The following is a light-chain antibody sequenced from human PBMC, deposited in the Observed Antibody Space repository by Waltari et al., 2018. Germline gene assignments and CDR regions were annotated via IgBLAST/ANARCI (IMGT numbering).Light chain of an antibody. V-gene: IGKV4-1*01. CDR1: QGVLYSSNNKNY. J-gene: IGKJ3*01. CDR3: QQYYSTPLT. CDR2: WAS. Sequence: DIVMTQSPDSLAVSLGERATINCKSSQGVLYSSNNKNYLAWYQPKPGQPPNLLIYWASTRESGVPDRFSCSGSGTDFTLTISSLQAEDVAVYYCQQYYSTPLTFGPGTKVDIK.